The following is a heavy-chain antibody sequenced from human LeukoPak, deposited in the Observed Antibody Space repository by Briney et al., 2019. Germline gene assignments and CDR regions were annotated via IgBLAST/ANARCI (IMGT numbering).Heavy chain of an antibody. D-gene: IGHD2-2*01. J-gene: IGHJ6*04. CDR1: GGSISSGDYY. Sequence: PSQTLSLTCSVSGGSISSGDYYWSWIRQPPGKGLEWIGYIYYSGSTYYNPSPRSRVTISVDTSKNHYSLKLSSVTAADTAVYYCARDARGMIVVVPAAAPHYGMDVWGKGTTVTVSS. CDR3: ARDARGMIVVVPAAAPHYGMDV. V-gene: IGHV4-30-4*01. CDR2: IYYSGST.